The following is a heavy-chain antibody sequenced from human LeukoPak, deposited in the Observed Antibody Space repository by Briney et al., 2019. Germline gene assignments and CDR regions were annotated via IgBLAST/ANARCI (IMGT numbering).Heavy chain of an antibody. CDR2: INPSGGST. D-gene: IGHD4-17*01. J-gene: IGHJ5*02. V-gene: IGHV1-46*01. CDR3: ARVGDYGDYSPQNWFDP. CDR1: GYTFTSYY. Sequence: GASAKVSCKASGYTFTSYYMHWVRQAPGQGLEWMGIINPSGGSTRYAQKFQGRVTMTRDMSTSTVYMELSSLRSEDTAVYYCARVGDYGDYSPQNWFDPWGQGTLVTVSS.